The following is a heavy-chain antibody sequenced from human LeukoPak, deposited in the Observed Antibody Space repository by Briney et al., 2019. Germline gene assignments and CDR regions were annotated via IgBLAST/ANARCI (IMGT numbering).Heavy chain of an antibody. CDR1: GYTFTGYY. Sequence: ASVKVSCKASGYTFTGYYMHWVRQAPGQGLEWMGRINPNSGDTNYAQKFQGRVTMTRDTSISTAYMELSRLRSDDTAVYYCARGGYSSGPNWFDPWGQGTLVTVSS. J-gene: IGHJ5*02. V-gene: IGHV1-2*06. CDR3: ARGGYSSGPNWFDP. CDR2: INPNSGDT. D-gene: IGHD6-19*01.